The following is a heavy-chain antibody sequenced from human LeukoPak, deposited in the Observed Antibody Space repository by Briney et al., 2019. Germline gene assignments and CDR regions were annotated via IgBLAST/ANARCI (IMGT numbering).Heavy chain of an antibody. Sequence: TLSLTCAVSGGSISSGGYSWSWIRPPPGKGLEWIGYIYHSGSTYYNPSLKSRVTISVDRSKNQFSLKLSSVAAADTAVYYCARSHLYCSGGSCLNWFDPWGQGTLVTVSS. J-gene: IGHJ5*02. CDR3: ARSHLYCSGGSCLNWFDP. CDR1: GGSISSGGYS. D-gene: IGHD2-15*01. CDR2: IYHSGST. V-gene: IGHV4-30-2*01.